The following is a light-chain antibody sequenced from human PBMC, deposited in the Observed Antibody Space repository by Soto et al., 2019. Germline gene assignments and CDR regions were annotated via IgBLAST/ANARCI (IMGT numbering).Light chain of an antibody. Sequence: QSALTQPASVSGSPGQSITISCTGTSSDVGGYNYVSWYQQHPGKAPKLMIYDVSNRPSGVSNRFSGSESGNTASLTISGLQAEDEADYYCSSYTSSSISYVFGTGTRSPS. J-gene: IGLJ1*01. CDR1: SSDVGGYNY. CDR3: SSYTSSSISYV. CDR2: DVS. V-gene: IGLV2-14*01.